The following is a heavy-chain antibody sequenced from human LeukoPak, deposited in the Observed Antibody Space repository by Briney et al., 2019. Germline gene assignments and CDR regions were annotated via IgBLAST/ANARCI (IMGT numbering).Heavy chain of an antibody. Sequence: PSETLSLTCAVYGGSFSGYYWSWIRQPPGKGLEWIGEINHSGSTNYNPSLKSRVTISVDTSKNQFSLKLSSVTAADTAVYYCARVPWGYYPFDAFDIWGQGTMVTVSS. CDR1: GGSFSGYY. J-gene: IGHJ3*02. CDR3: ARVPWGYYPFDAFDI. CDR2: INHSGST. D-gene: IGHD3-22*01. V-gene: IGHV4-34*01.